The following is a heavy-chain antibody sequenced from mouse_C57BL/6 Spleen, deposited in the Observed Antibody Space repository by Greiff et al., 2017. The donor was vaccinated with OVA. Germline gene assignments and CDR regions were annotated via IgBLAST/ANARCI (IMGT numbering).Heavy chain of an antibody. D-gene: IGHD1-1*01. Sequence: QVQLKQSGAELMKPGASVKLSCKATGYTFTGYWIEWVKQRPGHGLEWIGEILPGSGSTNYNEKLKGKSPFTADTSTNTAYMQLSSLTTEDTAIYYCARQGYGSSSYLDYWGQGTTLTVSS. CDR1: GYTFTGYW. CDR2: ILPGSGST. CDR3: ARQGYGSSSYLDY. V-gene: IGHV1-9*01. J-gene: IGHJ2*01.